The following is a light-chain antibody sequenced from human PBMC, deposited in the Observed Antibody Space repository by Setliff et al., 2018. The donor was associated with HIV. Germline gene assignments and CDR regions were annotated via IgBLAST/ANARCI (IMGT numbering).Light chain of an antibody. V-gene: IGLV8-61*01. CDR3: LLYLSSGIYV. J-gene: IGLJ1*01. CDR2: STN. Sequence: QTVVTQEPAFSVSPGGTVTLTCGLTSGSVSTSNYPSWYQQTPGQAPRTLIYSTNIRSSGVPARFSGSIVGNKAALTIAGAQADDESDYFCLLYLSSGIYVFGTGTKVTVL. CDR1: SGSVSTSNY.